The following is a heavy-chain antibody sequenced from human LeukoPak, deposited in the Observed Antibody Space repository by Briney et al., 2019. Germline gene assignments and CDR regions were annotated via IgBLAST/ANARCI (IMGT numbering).Heavy chain of an antibody. V-gene: IGHV4-38-2*02. J-gene: IGHJ6*03. CDR2: IYHSGST. Sequence: SETLSLTCTVSGYSISSGYYWGWIRQPPGKGLEWIGSIYHSGSTYYNPSLKSRVTILVDTSKNQFSLQLNSVTPEDTAVYYCARAVSNYGSGKAYYMDVWGKGTTVTVSS. CDR1: GYSISSGYY. CDR3: ARAVSNYGSGKAYYMDV. D-gene: IGHD3-10*01.